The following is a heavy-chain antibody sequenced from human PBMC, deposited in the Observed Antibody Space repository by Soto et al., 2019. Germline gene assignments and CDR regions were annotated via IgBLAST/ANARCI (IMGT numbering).Heavy chain of an antibody. V-gene: IGHV1-3*04. CDR2: INIGNGNT. J-gene: IGHJ4*02. Sequence: ASVKVSCRAFGYTFTDYAMHWVRQAPGQGLEWMGWINIGNGNTRYSQRFQGRVTITRDTSASTAYMELSSLTSEDTAVYYCVRVDLYISSPNFDYWGQGTLVTVSS. D-gene: IGHD6-13*01. CDR3: VRVDLYISSPNFDY. CDR1: GYTFTDYA.